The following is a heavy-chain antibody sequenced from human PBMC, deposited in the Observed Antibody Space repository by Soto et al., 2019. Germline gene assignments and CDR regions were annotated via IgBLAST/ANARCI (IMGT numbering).Heavy chain of an antibody. CDR2: TYYRSKWYN. V-gene: IGHV6-1*01. CDR1: GDSVSSNSAA. J-gene: IGHJ6*03. D-gene: IGHD4-17*01. CDR3: ARSSYGDYGYYYYYMDV. Sequence: SQTLSLTCVISGDSVSSNSAAWNWIRQSPSRGLEWLGRTYYRSKWYNDYAVSVKSRITINPDTSKNQFSLQLNSVTPEDTAVYYCARSSYGDYGYYYYYMDVWGKGTTVTVSS.